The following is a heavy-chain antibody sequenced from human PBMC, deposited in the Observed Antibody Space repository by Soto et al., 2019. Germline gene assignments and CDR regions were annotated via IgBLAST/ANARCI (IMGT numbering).Heavy chain of an antibody. CDR3: ARDPWVGDIGDY. J-gene: IGHJ4*02. D-gene: IGHD4-17*01. CDR1: GFTVGSAY. V-gene: IGHV3-66*01. CDR2: IYSGGNT. Sequence: ESGGGLVLRGESLRLSCAASGFTVGSAYMSWVRQAPGKGLEWVAGIYSGGNTYYADSVKGRFTISRDTSKNRLYLQMNSLRAEDAAIYYCARDPWVGDIGDYWGQGTLVTVSS.